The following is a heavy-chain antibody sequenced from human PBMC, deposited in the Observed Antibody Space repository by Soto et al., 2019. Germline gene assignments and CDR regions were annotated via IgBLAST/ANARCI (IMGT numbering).Heavy chain of an antibody. V-gene: IGHV4-30-4*01. CDR1: GGSISSGDYY. J-gene: IGHJ5*02. CDR2: IYYTGTT. Sequence: SETLSLTCTVSGGSISSGDYYWNWIRQPPGKGLEWIGYIYYTGTTKYNPSLKIRATLSVDTPKNRFSLNLTSLTAASPAASSCARGDWLNPWGQGTLVTVSS. CDR3: ARGDWLNP.